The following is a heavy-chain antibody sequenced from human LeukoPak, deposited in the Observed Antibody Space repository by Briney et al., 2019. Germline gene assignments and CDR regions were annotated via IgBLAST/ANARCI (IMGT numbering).Heavy chain of an antibody. V-gene: IGHV3-21*01. CDR2: MSSTSSFI. J-gene: IGHJ4*02. CDR3: ASSLYYDSSGYMRGLYYFDY. Sequence: GGSLRLSCAASGFTFSSYSMNWVRQAPGQGLEGVSSMSSTSSFIYYADSVKGRFTISRDNAKNSLYLQMNSLTAEDTAVYYCASSLYYDSSGYMRGLYYFDYWGQGTLVTVSS. D-gene: IGHD3-22*01. CDR1: GFTFSSYS.